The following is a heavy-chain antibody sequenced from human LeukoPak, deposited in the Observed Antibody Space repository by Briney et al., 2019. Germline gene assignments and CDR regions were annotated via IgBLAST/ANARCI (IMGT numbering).Heavy chain of an antibody. CDR1: GGSISSYS. CDR2: IYYSGST. D-gene: IGHD5-12*01. V-gene: IGHV4-59*01. J-gene: IGHJ4*02. CDR3: ARVTGYMVEDYFDY. Sequence: SETLSLTCTVSGGSISSYSWSWIRQPPGKGLEWIGYIYYSGSTNYNPSLKSRVTISVDTSKNQFSLRLSSVTAADTAVYYCARVTGYMVEDYFDYWGQGTLVTVSS.